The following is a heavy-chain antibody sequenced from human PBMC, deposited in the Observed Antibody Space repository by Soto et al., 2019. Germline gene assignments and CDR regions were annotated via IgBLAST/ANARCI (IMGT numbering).Heavy chain of an antibody. D-gene: IGHD3-16*01. CDR2: ISYDGSSK. V-gene: IGHV3-30*03. J-gene: IGHJ4*02. CDR3: ARRVGDTDY. Sequence: QVQLVESGGGVVQPGRSLRLSCAASGFTFSANALHWVRQAPGKGLEWVAFISYDGSSKHYAVSVKGRFTISRDNSKNTLDLEMNSRRTEDTAVYYCARRVGDTDYWGQGTLVTVSS. CDR1: GFTFSANA.